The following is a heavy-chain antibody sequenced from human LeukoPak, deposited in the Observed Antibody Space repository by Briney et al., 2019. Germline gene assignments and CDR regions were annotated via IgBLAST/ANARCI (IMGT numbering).Heavy chain of an antibody. CDR1: GYSITNGDY. V-gene: IGHV4-38-2*02. J-gene: IGHJ4*02. CDR2: IYNSAST. Sequence: PSETLSLTCVVSGYSITNGDYWGWMRQSPGKGLERIASIYNSASTHYNPSLRSPVTILVDTSKNEFSLKMRSVTAADTAVYYCARDLSRLYSGSYFDYWGQGTLVTVSS. D-gene: IGHD1-26*01. CDR3: ARDLSRLYSGSYFDY.